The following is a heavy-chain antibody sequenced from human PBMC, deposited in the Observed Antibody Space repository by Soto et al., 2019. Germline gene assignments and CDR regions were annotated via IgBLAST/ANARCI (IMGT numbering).Heavy chain of an antibody. V-gene: IGHV3-9*01. D-gene: IGHD6-13*01. Sequence: EVPLVESGGGLVQPGRSLRLSCAASGFTFDDYAMHWVRQAPGKGLEWVSGISSNSGSIGYEDSLKGRFTISRDNAKNSLYLQMNSLRAEDTALYYCAKDNSSSSWFLDYWGQGTLVTVSS. CDR2: ISSNSGSI. J-gene: IGHJ4*02. CDR1: GFTFDDYA. CDR3: AKDNSSSSWFLDY.